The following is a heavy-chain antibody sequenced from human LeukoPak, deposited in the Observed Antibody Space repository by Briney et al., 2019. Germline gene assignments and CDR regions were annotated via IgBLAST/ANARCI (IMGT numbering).Heavy chain of an antibody. V-gene: IGHV3-48*04. CDR1: GFIFSNFR. J-gene: IGHJ4*02. D-gene: IGHD3-3*01. Sequence: PGGSLRLSCVASGFIFSNFRMDWVRQAPGKGLEWVSYISSSGSTIYYADSVKGRFTISRDNAKNSLYLQMNSLRAADTAVYYCAGARYSDFWSGYYAYWGQGTLVTVSS. CDR2: ISSSGSTI. CDR3: AGARYSDFWSGYYAY.